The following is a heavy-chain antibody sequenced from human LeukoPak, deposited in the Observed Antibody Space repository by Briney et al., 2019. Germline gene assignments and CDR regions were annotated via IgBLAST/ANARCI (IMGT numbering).Heavy chain of an antibody. J-gene: IGHJ6*03. V-gene: IGHV1-8*01. CDR3: ARDHQGTYFDFWSGSKANNYYYMDV. CDR1: GYTFTSYD. CDR2: MNPNSGNT. Sequence: ASVKVSCKASGYTFTSYDINWVRQATGQGLEWMGWMNPNSGNTGYAQKFQGRVTMTRNTSISTAYMELSSLRSEDTAVYYCARDHQGTYFDFWSGSKANNYYYMDVWGKGTTVTVSS. D-gene: IGHD3-3*01.